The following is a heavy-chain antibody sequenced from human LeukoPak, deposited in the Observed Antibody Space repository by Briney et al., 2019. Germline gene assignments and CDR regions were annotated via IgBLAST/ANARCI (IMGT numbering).Heavy chain of an antibody. V-gene: IGHV3-7*01. Sequence: GGSLRLSCAASGFTFSSYAMHWVRRAPGKGLEWVANIKQDGSEKYYVDSMKGRFTISRDNANNSLYLQMNTLRAEDTAVYYCARGGRWVKMIDYWGQGTLVTVSS. D-gene: IGHD3-22*01. CDR2: IKQDGSEK. CDR3: ARGGRWVKMIDY. CDR1: GFTFSSYA. J-gene: IGHJ4*02.